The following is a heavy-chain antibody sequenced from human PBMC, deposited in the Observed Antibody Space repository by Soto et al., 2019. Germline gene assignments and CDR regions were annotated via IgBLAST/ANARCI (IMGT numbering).Heavy chain of an antibody. V-gene: IGHV4-30-2*01. Sequence: SETLSLTCAVSGGSISSGGYSWSWIRQPPGKGLEWIGYIYNSGSTYYNPSLKSRVTISVDRSNNQFSLKLSSVTAADTAVYYCARVTYPGIAAAGWFDPWGQGTLVTVSS. CDR2: IYNSGST. D-gene: IGHD6-13*01. J-gene: IGHJ5*02. CDR3: ARVTYPGIAAAGWFDP. CDR1: GGSISSGGYS.